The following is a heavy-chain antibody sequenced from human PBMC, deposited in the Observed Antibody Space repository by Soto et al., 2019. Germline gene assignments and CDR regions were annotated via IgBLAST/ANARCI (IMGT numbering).Heavy chain of an antibody. J-gene: IGHJ6*02. CDR2: MNPNSGNT. CDR3: ARGWSIAARSYYYYYGMDV. Sequence: QVQQVQSGAEVKKPGASVKVSCKASGYTFTSYDINWVRQATGQGLEWMGWMNPNSGNTGYAQKFQGRVTMTRNTSISTAYMELSSLRSEDTAVYYCARGWSIAARSYYYYYGMDVWGQGTTVTVSS. V-gene: IGHV1-8*01. D-gene: IGHD6-6*01. CDR1: GYTFTSYD.